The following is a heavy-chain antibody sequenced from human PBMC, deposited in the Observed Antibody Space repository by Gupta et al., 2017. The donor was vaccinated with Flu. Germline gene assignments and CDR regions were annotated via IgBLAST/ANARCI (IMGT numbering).Heavy chain of an antibody. CDR1: TLIHYY. D-gene: IGHD3-3*01. CDR2: NSGSDQAP. CDR3: ATMSPGQFWTAN. J-gene: IGHJ4*02. V-gene: IGHV3-11*01. Sequence: TLIHYYLPWSDQSPGKGLEWAASNSGSDQAPAYTGSVQGRFCISRDDAKNSLHLQMHSRTVDDTAVYYCATMSPGQFWTANWGQGTLVTVSS.